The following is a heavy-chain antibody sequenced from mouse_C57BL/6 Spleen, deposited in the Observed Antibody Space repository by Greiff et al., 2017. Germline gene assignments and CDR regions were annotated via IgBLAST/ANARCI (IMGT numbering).Heavy chain of an antibody. D-gene: IGHD1-1*01. CDR1: GFTFSDFY. CDR3: ARDADYYGSSGFAY. V-gene: IGHV7-1*01. Sequence: EVKLMESGGGLVQSGRSLRLSCATSGFTFSDFYMEWVRQAPGKGLEWIAASRNKANDYTTEYSASVKGRFIVSRDTYQSILYLQMNALRAEDTAIYYCARDADYYGSSGFAYWGQGTLVTVSA. J-gene: IGHJ3*01. CDR2: SRNKANDYTT.